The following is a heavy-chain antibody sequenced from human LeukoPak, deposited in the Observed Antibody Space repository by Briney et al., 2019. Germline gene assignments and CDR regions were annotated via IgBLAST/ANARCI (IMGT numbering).Heavy chain of an antibody. CDR2: VSTDGSTT. V-gene: IGHV3-74*01. CDR3: ARDTNGLAY. CDR1: GITFSDYW. Sequence: GGSLRLSCAASGITFSDYWMNWVRQAPGKGLVWVSCVSTDGSTTNYADSVKGRFTISRDNAKNTLYLQMNSLRVEDTAVYYCARDTNGLAYWGLGTRVTVSS. J-gene: IGHJ4*02. D-gene: IGHD2-8*01.